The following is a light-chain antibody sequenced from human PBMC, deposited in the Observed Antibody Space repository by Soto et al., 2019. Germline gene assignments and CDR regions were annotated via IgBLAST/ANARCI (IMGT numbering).Light chain of an antibody. CDR1: SGDVGGYNY. J-gene: IGLJ1*01. V-gene: IGLV2-8*01. CDR2: EVT. CDR3: SSYAVASPL. Sequence: VLTQPPSASGSPGQSVTISCTGASGDVGGYNYVSWYQQHPGKAPKLMIYEVTKRPSGVPDRFSGSKSGNTASLTVSGLQAEGEADYYCSSYAVASPLFGTGTKVTVL.